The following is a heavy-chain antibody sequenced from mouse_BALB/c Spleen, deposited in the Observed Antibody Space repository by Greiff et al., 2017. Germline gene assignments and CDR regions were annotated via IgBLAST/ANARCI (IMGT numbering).Heavy chain of an antibody. J-gene: IGHJ2*01. CDR2: IYPSDSYT. V-gene: IGHV1-69*02. Sequence: VQLQQSGAELVRPGASVKLSCKASGYTFTSYWINWVKQRPGQGLEWIGNIYPSDSYTNYNQKFKDKATLTVDKSSSTAYMQLSSPTSEDSAVYYCTRHGNYDYWGQGTTLTVSS. CDR1: GYTFTSYW. D-gene: IGHD2-1*01. CDR3: TRHGNYDY.